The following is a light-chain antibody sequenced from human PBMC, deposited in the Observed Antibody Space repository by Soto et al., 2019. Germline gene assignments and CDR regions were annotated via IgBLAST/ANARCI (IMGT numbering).Light chain of an antibody. CDR2: GAS. CDR1: QSVSSRY. CDR3: QQYHSSPWT. J-gene: IGKJ1*01. Sequence: ALTQGPETLSLFPGERATLSCRASQSVSSRYFAWYQQSPGQAPRLLIYGASSTATGIPDRFSGSGSGTVFTLTISILVPEDFAVYYCQQYHSSPWTFGQGTQV. V-gene: IGKV3-20*01.